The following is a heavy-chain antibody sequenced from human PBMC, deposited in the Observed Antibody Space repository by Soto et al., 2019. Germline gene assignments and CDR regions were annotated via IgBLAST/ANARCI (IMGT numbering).Heavy chain of an antibody. V-gene: IGHV3-23*01. CDR3: AKERSSGWSFDY. CDR1: GFTFSTYA. Sequence: HPGGSLRPSCAASGFTFSTYAMNWVRQAPGKGLEWVSGISGSSDSTYYADSVKGRFTVSRDNSKNTLYLQRNSLRAEDTAVFYCAKERSSGWSFDYWGQGTLVTVSS. D-gene: IGHD6-19*01. J-gene: IGHJ4*02. CDR2: ISGSSDST.